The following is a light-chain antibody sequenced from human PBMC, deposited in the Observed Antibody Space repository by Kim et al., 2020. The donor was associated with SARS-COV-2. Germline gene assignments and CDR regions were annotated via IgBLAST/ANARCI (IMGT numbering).Light chain of an antibody. CDR3: QQYGSSSRT. V-gene: IGKV3-20*01. CDR2: AAS. J-gene: IGKJ1*01. Sequence: GEKATPSCSASQAVSGNYLAWYKQKFGQAPRLLIYAASTRETGIPDRCSGSGSGTDFTLTISRVEPEDFAVYYCQQYGSSSRTFGQGTKVDIK. CDR1: QAVSGNY.